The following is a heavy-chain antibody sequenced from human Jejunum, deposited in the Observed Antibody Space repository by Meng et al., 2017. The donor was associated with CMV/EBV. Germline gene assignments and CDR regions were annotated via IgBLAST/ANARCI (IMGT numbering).Heavy chain of an antibody. D-gene: IGHD6-19*01. V-gene: IGHV7-4-1*01. Sequence: QVQLVQSGSELKKPGASVKVSCQAAGYTFTSSSMNWVRHAPGQGLEWMGWININTGNPTYAQGFTGRFVFSLDTSVSTAYLQIDSLKADDTAVYYCARGNGWRFDYWGQGILVTVSS. CDR2: ININTGNP. CDR1: GYTFTSSS. J-gene: IGHJ4*02. CDR3: ARGNGWRFDY.